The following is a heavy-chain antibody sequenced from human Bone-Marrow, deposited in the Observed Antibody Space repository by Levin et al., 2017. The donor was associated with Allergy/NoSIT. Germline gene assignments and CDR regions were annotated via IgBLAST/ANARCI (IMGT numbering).Heavy chain of an antibody. D-gene: IGHD3-16*01. CDR3: ARDFVTTSGGSRVPGGLDY. J-gene: IGHJ4*02. CDR1: GFTLRSYG. CDR2: ISFDGSRR. V-gene: IGHV3-30*03. Sequence: PGGSLRLSCTTSGFTLRSYGMHWVRQAPGKGLEWVAIISFDGSRRYYGDSVKGRFTISRDNSKNTLYLQMNSLRPDDTARYYGARDFVTTSGGSRVPGGLDYWGQGTLVTVSS.